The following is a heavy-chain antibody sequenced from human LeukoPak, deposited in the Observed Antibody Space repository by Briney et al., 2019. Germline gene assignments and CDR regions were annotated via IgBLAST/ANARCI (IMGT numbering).Heavy chain of an antibody. V-gene: IGHV4-61*08. CDR3: ASLTTVTQGYFDS. Sequence: SETLSLTCTVSGGSISSGGYYWSWIRQHPGKGLEWIGYIYYSGSTNYNPSPKSRLTISVDTSKNQFSLKLSSVTATDTAVYYCASLTTVTQGYFDSWGQGTLVTVSS. CDR2: IYYSGST. CDR1: GGSISSGGYY. D-gene: IGHD4-17*01. J-gene: IGHJ4*02.